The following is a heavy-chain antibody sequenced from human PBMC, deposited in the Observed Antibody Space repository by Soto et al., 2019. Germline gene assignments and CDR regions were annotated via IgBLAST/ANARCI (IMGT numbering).Heavy chain of an antibody. V-gene: IGHV3-11*01. D-gene: IGHD6-13*01. CDR1: GFTFSDYY. CDR3: ARPSPHRSSWYVQSKAALYYGMDV. J-gene: IGHJ6*02. Sequence: QVQLVESGGGLVKPGGSLRLSCAASGFTFSDYYMSWIRQAPGKGLEWVSYISSSGSTIYYADSVKGRFTISRDNAKNSLYLQMNSLRAEDTAVYYCARPSPHRSSWYVQSKAALYYGMDVWGQGTTVTVSS. CDR2: ISSSGSTI.